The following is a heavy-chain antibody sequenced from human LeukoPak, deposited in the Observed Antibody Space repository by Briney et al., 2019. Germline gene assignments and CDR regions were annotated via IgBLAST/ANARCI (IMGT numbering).Heavy chain of an antibody. J-gene: IGHJ5*02. CDR1: GGSISSYY. Sequence: SETLSLTCTVSGGSISSYYWSWIRQPPGKGLEWIGYIYYSGSTNYNPSLKSRVTISVDTSKNQFSLKLSSVTAADTAVYYCARHLRFGEGWFDPWGQGTLVTVSS. CDR2: IYYSGST. V-gene: IGHV4-59*08. CDR3: ARHLRFGEGWFDP. D-gene: IGHD3-10*01.